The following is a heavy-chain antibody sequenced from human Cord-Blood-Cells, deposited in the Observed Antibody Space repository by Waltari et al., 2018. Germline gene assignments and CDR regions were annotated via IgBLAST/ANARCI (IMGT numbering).Heavy chain of an antibody. V-gene: IGHV1-69*01. CDR1: GGTFSSSA. CDR3: AGDSNMGAKDAFDI. D-gene: IGHD1-26*01. Sequence: QVQLVQSGAEVKKPGSSVKFSCKASGGTFSSSAISWVGKSPGHGLEWMGGIIPFFGTGNYAQKFQGRVTITAEESTSTAYSELSSLRSEDTAVYYCAGDSNMGAKDAFDIWGQGTMVTVSS. J-gene: IGHJ3*02. CDR2: IIPFFGTG.